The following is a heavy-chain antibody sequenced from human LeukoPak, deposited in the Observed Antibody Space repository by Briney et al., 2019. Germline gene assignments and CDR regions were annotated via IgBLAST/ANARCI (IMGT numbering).Heavy chain of an antibody. J-gene: IGHJ6*04. CDR1: GYTFTGYY. CDR3: ARDIVVVPAAVAYYYGMDV. Sequence: ASVKVSCKASGYTFTGYYMHWVRQAPGQGLEWMGWISAYNGNTNYAQKLQGRVTMTTDTSTSTAYMELRSLRSDDTAVYYCARDIVVVPAAVAYYYGMDVWGKGTTVTVSS. D-gene: IGHD2-2*01. V-gene: IGHV1-18*04. CDR2: ISAYNGNT.